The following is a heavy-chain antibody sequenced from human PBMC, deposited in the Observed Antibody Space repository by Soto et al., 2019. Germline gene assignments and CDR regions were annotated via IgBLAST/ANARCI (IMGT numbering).Heavy chain of an antibody. Sequence: QLQLQESGPGLVKPSETLSLTCTVSGGSISSSSYYWGWIRQPPGKGLEWIGSIYYSGSTYYNPSLKSRGTISVDTSKNQFSLKLSYVTAADTAVYYCGRIAARFLDYYGMDVWGQGTTVTVSS. J-gene: IGHJ6*02. V-gene: IGHV4-39*01. CDR3: GRIAARFLDYYGMDV. CDR2: IYYSGST. CDR1: GGSISSSSYY. D-gene: IGHD6-6*01.